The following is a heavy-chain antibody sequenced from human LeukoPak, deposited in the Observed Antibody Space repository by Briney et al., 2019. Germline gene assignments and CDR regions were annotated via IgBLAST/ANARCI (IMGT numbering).Heavy chain of an antibody. D-gene: IGHD6-13*01. CDR2: ISWNSGSI. V-gene: IGHV3-9*01. Sequence: PGRSLRLSCAASGFTFDDYAMHWVRQAPGKGLEWVSGISWNSGSIGYADSVKGRFTISRDNAKNSLYLQMNGLRAEDTALYYCAKDLSYSSSWFTSWGQGTLVTVSS. J-gene: IGHJ5*01. CDR3: AKDLSYSSSWFTS. CDR1: GFTFDDYA.